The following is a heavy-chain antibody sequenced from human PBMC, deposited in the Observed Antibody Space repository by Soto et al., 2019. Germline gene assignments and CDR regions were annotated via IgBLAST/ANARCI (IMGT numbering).Heavy chain of an antibody. CDR3: AREETAWPLAYGLDV. J-gene: IGHJ6*02. CDR1: GFTFSSYA. Sequence: GGSLRLSCAASGFTFSSYAMSWVRQAPGKGLEWVSAISGSGGSTYYADSVKGRFTISRDNSKNTLSLQMNSLRDEDTAVYYCAREETAWPLAYGLDVWGQGTTVTVSS. V-gene: IGHV3-23*01. D-gene: IGHD2-21*02. CDR2: ISGSGGST.